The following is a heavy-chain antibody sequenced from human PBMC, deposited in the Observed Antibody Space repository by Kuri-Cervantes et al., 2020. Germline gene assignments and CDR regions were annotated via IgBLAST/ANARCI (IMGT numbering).Heavy chain of an antibody. D-gene: IGHD3-3*01. Sequence: GESLKISCAASGLTFSSYSMNWVRQAPGKGLEWVSSISSSSSYIYYADSVKGRFTISRDNAKNSLYLQMNSLRAEDTALYYCAKGFLTYYFDYWGQGTLVTVSS. V-gene: IGHV3-21*04. CDR2: ISSSSSYI. CDR3: AKGFLTYYFDY. CDR1: GLTFSSYS. J-gene: IGHJ4*02.